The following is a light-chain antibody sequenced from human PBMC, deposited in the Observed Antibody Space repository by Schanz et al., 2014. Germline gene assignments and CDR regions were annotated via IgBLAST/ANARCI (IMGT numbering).Light chain of an antibody. J-gene: IGLJ2*01. Sequence: QSVLTQPRSVSGSPGQSVTISCTGTSSDVGGYNYVSWYQQHPGKAPKLMIYDVSKRPSGVPDRFSGSKSGNTASLTFSGLQAEDEADYYCCSYAGSSTLLFGGGTKLTVL. CDR1: SSDVGGYNY. V-gene: IGLV2-11*01. CDR3: CSYAGSSTLL. CDR2: DVS.